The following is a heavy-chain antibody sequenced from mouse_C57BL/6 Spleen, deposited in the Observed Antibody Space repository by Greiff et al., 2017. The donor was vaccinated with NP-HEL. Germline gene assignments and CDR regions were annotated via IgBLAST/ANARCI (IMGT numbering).Heavy chain of an antibody. CDR1: GYAFSSYW. Sequence: VKLMESGAELVKPGASVKISCKASGYAFSSYWMNWVKQRPGKGLEWIGQIYPGDGDTNYKGKFKGKATLTADKSSSTAYMQLSSLTSEDSAVYFCARDGYYVGAYWGQGTLVTVSA. V-gene: IGHV1-80*01. D-gene: IGHD2-3*01. CDR2: IYPGDGDT. CDR3: ARDGYYVGAY. J-gene: IGHJ3*01.